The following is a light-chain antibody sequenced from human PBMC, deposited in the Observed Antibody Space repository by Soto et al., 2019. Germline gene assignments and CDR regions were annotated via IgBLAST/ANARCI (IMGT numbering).Light chain of an antibody. V-gene: IGKV3-15*01. CDR1: QSVGSD. CDR3: QQYNIWPPIT. CDR2: GAS. J-gene: IGKJ5*01. Sequence: EIVMTQSPATLSVSPGERATLSCRASQSVGSDLAWYQQKPGQAPRLLIYGASTRATGIPARFSGSGSGTEFTLTISNLQSEDFAVYSCQQYNIWPPITFGQGTRLEIK.